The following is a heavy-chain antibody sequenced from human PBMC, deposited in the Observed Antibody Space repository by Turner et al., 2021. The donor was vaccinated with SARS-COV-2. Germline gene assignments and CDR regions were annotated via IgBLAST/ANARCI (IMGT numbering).Heavy chain of an antibody. CDR2: ISSTSSYI. J-gene: IGHJ6*02. D-gene: IGHD2-2*01. CDR1: GSTFSSYS. Sequence: EVQLVESGGGLVKPVGSLRPSCAASGSTFSSYSMNWVRQAPGEGLEWVSSISSTSSYISYADAVKGRFTISRDNAKNSLYLQMNSLRAEDTAVYYCARQLGYCSSTICYRFLRGGMDVWGQGTTVTVSS. V-gene: IGHV3-21*01. CDR3: ARQLGYCSSTICYRFLRGGMDV.